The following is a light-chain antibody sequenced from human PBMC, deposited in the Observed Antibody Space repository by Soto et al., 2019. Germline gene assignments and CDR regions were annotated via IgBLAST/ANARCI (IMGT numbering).Light chain of an antibody. Sequence: ILVTQSPPALAVSTGERVTLSLRASQSVSNSLAWYQQKPGQPPRLLIYDVSNRATGIPARFSGSGSGTDFTLTITSLEPEDFAVYFCHQRYNWPRVTFGQGTRLEIK. CDR1: QSVSNS. V-gene: IGKV3-11*01. CDR3: HQRYNWPRVT. J-gene: IGKJ5*01. CDR2: DVS.